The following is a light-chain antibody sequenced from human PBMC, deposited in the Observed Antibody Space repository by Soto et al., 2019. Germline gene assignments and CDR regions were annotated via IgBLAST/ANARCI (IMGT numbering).Light chain of an antibody. CDR3: LQYLRTPWT. Sequence: DIVMTQSPHSLAVSLGERATINCKSSQSLFYSSNNKNYLSWYQQKPGQPPKAFIYWASTRKAGVPDRFSGGGSGTDFNLTISSLQTEDVAVYYCLQYLRTPWTFGQGTKVEIK. V-gene: IGKV4-1*01. CDR2: WAS. CDR1: QSLFYSSNNKNY. J-gene: IGKJ1*01.